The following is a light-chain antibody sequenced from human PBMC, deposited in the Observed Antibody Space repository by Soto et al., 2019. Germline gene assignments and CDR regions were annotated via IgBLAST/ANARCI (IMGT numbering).Light chain of an antibody. V-gene: IGKV3-15*01. J-gene: IGKJ4*01. CDR2: GAS. CDR1: QSVRSN. CDR3: QQDSNWPT. Sequence: EIVMTQSPATLSVSPGERATLSCRASQSVRSNLAWYQQKPGQAPRLLIYGASTRATGIPARFSGSGSGTEVTLTISSLQSEDFAVYYCQQDSNWPTVGGGTKVEIK.